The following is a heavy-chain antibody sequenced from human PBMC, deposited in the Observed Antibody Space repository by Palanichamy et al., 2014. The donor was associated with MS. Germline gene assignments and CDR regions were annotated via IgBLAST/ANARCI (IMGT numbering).Heavy chain of an antibody. D-gene: IGHD2-21*02. CDR2: ISGSGSAI. Sequence: EVVLVESGGGLVQPGGSLRLSCAASGFTFRNYEMNWVRQAPGKGLEWVSFISGSGSAIQYGDSVKGRFTISRDNAKNSLYLQMNSLRAEDTGVYYCARDGDASALDPWGQGTLVSVSS. J-gene: IGHJ5*02. CDR1: GFTFRNYE. V-gene: IGHV3-48*03. CDR3: ARDGDASALDP.